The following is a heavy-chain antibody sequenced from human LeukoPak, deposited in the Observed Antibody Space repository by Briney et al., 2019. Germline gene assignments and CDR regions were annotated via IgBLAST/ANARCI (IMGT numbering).Heavy chain of an antibody. D-gene: IGHD2-15*01. CDR3: AGGVVVVAATRIH. CDR2: INHSGST. Sequence: PSETLSLTCAFYGGSFSGYYWSWIRPPPGKGLEWIGEINHSGSTNYNPSLKSRVTISVDTSKNQFSLKLSSVAAADTAVYYCAGGVVVVAATRIHWGQGTLVTVSS. J-gene: IGHJ4*02. CDR1: GGSFSGYY. V-gene: IGHV4-34*01.